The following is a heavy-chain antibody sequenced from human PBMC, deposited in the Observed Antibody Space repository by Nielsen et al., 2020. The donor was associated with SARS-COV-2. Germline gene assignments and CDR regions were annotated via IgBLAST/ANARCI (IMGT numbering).Heavy chain of an antibody. J-gene: IGHJ2*01. V-gene: IGHV4-38-2*02. Sequence: SETLSLTCTVSGYSISSGYYWGWIRQPPGKGLEWIGEINHSGSTNYNPSLKSRVTISVDTSKNQFSLKLSSVTAADTAVYYCARDSVLLWYFDLWGRGTLVTVSS. D-gene: IGHD3-10*01. CDR1: GYSISSGYY. CDR3: ARDSVLLWYFDL. CDR2: INHSGST.